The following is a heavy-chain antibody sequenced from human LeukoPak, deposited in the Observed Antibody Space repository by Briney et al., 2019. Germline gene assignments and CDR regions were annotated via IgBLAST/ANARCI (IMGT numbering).Heavy chain of an antibody. Sequence: GGSLRLSCAASGFTFSSYGMHWVRQAPGKGLEWVANIKQDGSEKYYVDSVKGRFTISRDNAKNSLYLQMNSLRAEDTAVYYCARVGGGKVGAGLFDYWGQGNLVTVSS. CDR3: ARVGGGKVGAGLFDY. J-gene: IGHJ4*02. CDR1: GFTFSSYG. D-gene: IGHD1-26*01. V-gene: IGHV3-7*01. CDR2: IKQDGSEK.